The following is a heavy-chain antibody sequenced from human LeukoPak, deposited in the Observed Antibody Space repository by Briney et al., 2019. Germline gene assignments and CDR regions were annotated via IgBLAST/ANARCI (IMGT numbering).Heavy chain of an antibody. V-gene: IGHV3-23*01. D-gene: IGHD6-19*01. Sequence: GGSLRPSCAASGFTFSTYAMSWVRQAPGKGLEWASGMTDSGGGTYYADSVKGRFTISRDNSKNTLYLQINSLGVEDTAVYYCAKGGVSGWYTPRPDSWGQGTLVTVSS. CDR3: AKGGVSGWYTPRPDS. J-gene: IGHJ4*02. CDR2: MTDSGGGT. CDR1: GFTFSTYA.